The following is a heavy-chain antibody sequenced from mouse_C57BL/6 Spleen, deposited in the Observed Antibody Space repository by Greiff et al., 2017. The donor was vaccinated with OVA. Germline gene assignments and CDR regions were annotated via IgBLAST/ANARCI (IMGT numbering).Heavy chain of an antibody. V-gene: IGHV1-20*01. CDR2: INPYNGDT. D-gene: IGHD2-4*01. CDR1: GYSFTGYS. Sequence: VQLKESGPELVKPGDSVKISCKASGYSFTGYSMNWVMQSHGKSLEWIGRINPYNGDTFYNQKFKGKATLTVDKSSSTAHMELRSLTSEDSAVYYCARSDYDYDFDYWGQGTTLTVSS. J-gene: IGHJ2*01. CDR3: ARSDYDYDFDY.